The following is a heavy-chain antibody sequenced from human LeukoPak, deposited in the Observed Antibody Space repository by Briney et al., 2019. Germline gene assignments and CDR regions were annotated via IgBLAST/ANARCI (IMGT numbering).Heavy chain of an antibody. CDR2: IKQDGSEK. D-gene: IGHD5-18*01. CDR3: AKDRYSYAFEYSDS. Sequence: GGSLRLSCAASGFTFSSYWMSWVRQVPGKGLEWVANIKQDGSEKYYVDSVKGRFTISRDNSKNTLSLQVSSLRTEDTAVYYCAKDRYSYAFEYSDSWGQGTLVTVSS. CDR1: GFTFSSYW. J-gene: IGHJ4*02. V-gene: IGHV3-7*01.